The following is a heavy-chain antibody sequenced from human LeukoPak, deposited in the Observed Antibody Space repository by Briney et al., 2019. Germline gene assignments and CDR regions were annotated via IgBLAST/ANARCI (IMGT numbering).Heavy chain of an antibody. J-gene: IGHJ5*02. V-gene: IGHV4-59*01. Sequence: PSETLSLTCTVSRGSISSYYWSWIRQPPGKGLEWIGYIYYSGSTNYNPSLESRVTISVDPSKSQFSLKLASVSAADTAVYYCAREDRDGYNSRGNWFDPWGQGTLVTVSS. CDR1: RGSISSYY. D-gene: IGHD5-24*01. CDR3: AREDRDGYNSRGNWFDP. CDR2: IYYSGST.